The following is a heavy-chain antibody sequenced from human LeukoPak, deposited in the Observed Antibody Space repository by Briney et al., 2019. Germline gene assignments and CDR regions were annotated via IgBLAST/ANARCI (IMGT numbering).Heavy chain of an antibody. Sequence: PSETLSLTCTVSGGSISSYYWSWIRQPAGKGLEWIGRIYTSGSTNYNPSLKSRVIISVDTSKNQFSLKASSVTAADTAVYYCARSGIWGRTDDGFDIWGQGTMVTVSS. CDR1: GGSISSYY. D-gene: IGHD1-26*01. V-gene: IGHV4-4*07. CDR2: IYTSGST. CDR3: ARSGIWGRTDDGFDI. J-gene: IGHJ3*02.